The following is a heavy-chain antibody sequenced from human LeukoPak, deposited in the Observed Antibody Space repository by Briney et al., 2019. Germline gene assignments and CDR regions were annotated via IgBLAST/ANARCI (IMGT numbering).Heavy chain of an antibody. J-gene: IGHJ4*02. CDR2: IRSKANSYAT. D-gene: IGHD5-24*01. CDR3: TTSDGYNPDY. CDR1: GFTFSGSA. V-gene: IGHV3-73*01. Sequence: GGSLRLSCAASGFTFSGSAMHWVRQASGKGLGWVGRIRSKANSYATAYAASVKGRFTISRDDSKNTAYLQMNSLKTEDTAVYYCTTSDGYNPDYWGQGTLVTVSS.